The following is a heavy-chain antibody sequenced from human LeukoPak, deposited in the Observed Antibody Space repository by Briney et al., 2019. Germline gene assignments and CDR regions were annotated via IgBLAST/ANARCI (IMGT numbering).Heavy chain of an antibody. D-gene: IGHD1-1*01. CDR2: ISGGGGST. Sequence: GGSLRLSCAASGFTFTSYSMNWVRQAPGKGLEWVSTISGGGGSTYYADSVKGRFTISRDNSKNTLYLQVNSLRAEDTAVYYCAKGGKWNVTPFDYWGQGTLVTVSS. J-gene: IGHJ4*02. CDR1: GFTFTSYS. V-gene: IGHV3-23*01. CDR3: AKGGKWNVTPFDY.